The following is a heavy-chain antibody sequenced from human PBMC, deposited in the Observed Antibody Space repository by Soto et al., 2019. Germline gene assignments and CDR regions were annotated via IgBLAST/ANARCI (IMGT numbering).Heavy chain of an antibody. CDR1: GFTFSSYA. CDR3: ERVDGGSSGPRV. Sequence: QVQLVASGGGVVQPGRSLRLCCAASGFTFSSYAMHWVRQAPGKGLEWVAVISYDGSNKYYADSVKGRFTISRDNSKNTLDLQMNSLSAEATAVYYCERVDGGSSGPRVWGQGTLVTVSS. D-gene: IGHD2-15*01. J-gene: IGHJ4*02. CDR2: ISYDGSNK. V-gene: IGHV3-30-3*01.